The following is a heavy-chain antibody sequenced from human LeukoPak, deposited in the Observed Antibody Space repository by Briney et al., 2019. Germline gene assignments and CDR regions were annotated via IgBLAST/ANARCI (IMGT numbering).Heavy chain of an antibody. CDR2: ISGSGGTT. Sequence: GGSLRLSCAASGFAFSTYALSWVRQVPGKGLEWVSAISGSGGTTYYADSVKGRFTISRDNSKNTLYLHMNSLRGEDTAVYFCAKGDSAYYAFDYWGPGTLVTVS. CDR1: GFAFSTYA. CDR3: AKGDSAYYAFDY. V-gene: IGHV3-23*01. J-gene: IGHJ4*02. D-gene: IGHD1-26*01.